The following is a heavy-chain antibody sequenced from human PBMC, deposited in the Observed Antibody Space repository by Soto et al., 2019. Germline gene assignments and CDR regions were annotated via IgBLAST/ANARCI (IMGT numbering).Heavy chain of an antibody. J-gene: IGHJ5*02. V-gene: IGHV3-30*03. CDR3: VRCWGTGDGSNLGYNWFDP. Sequence: QVQVVESGGGVVQPGRSLRLSCAASGFTVSGYGMHWVRQAPGKGLEWVALISYDGSNKDYADSVKGRFTISRDNSKNTLYRQMNSVRAEDTAVYYCVRCWGTGDGSNLGYNWFDPWGQGTLVTVSS. CDR2: ISYDGSNK. D-gene: IGHD1-1*01. CDR1: GFTVSGYG.